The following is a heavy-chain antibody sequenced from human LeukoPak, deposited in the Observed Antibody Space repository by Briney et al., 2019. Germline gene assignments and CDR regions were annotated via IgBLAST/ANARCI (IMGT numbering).Heavy chain of an antibody. CDR2: ISGSGGST. Sequence: GGSLRLSCAASGFTFSSYAMSWVRQAPGKGLEWVSAISGSGGSTYYADSVKGRFTISRDNSKNTLYLQMNSLRAEDTAVYYCANSAILTGYYNSLDYWGQGTLVTVSS. CDR3: ANSAILTGYYNSLDY. J-gene: IGHJ4*02. V-gene: IGHV3-23*01. CDR1: GFTFSSYA. D-gene: IGHD3-9*01.